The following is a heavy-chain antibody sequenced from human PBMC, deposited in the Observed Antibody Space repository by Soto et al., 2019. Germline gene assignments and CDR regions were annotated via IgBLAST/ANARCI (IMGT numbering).Heavy chain of an antibody. J-gene: IGHJ6*02. CDR2: MSHDGSYK. CDR3: AKALEQYSGYYYYGVDV. V-gene: IGHV3-30*18. D-gene: IGHD5-12*01. Sequence: PWGSLRLSCAASGFTFSSYGMHWVRQAPGKGLEWVAAMSHDGSYKYYAESVKGRFSISRDNSRNTLYLQMNSLRAEDTAVYYCAKALEQYSGYYYYGVDVWGQGTTVTVSS. CDR1: GFTFSSYG.